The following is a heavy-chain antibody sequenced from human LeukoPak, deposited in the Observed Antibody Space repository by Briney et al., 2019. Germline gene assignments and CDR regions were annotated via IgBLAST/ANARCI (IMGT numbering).Heavy chain of an antibody. CDR1: GFTFSSHW. Sequence: GGSLRLSCAASGFTFSSHWMSWVRQAPGKGLEWVANINQDGSGKNYVDSVKGRFTISRDNAKNSLYLQMNSLRADDTAVYYCTRGPDWRQGTLVTVSS. V-gene: IGHV3-7*01. CDR3: TRGPD. CDR2: INQDGSGK. J-gene: IGHJ4*02.